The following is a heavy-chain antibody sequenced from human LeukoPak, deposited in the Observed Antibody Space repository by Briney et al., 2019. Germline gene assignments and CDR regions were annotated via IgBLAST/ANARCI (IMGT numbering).Heavy chain of an antibody. J-gene: IGHJ3*02. CDR2: IYHSGST. CDR1: GGSISSGGYS. V-gene: IGHV4-30-2*01. D-gene: IGHD6-19*01. CDR3: ARDLAVAPYAFDI. Sequence: EPSETLSLTCAVSGGSISSGGYSWSWIRQPPGKGLEWIGYIYHSGSTNYNPSLKSRVTISVDTSENQFSLKLSSVTAADTAVYYCARDLAVAPYAFDIWGQGTMVTVSS.